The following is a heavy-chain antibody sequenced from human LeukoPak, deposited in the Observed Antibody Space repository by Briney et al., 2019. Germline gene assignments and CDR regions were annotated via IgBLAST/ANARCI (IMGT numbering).Heavy chain of an antibody. D-gene: IGHD2-21*01. CDR1: GGSISSYY. V-gene: IGHV4-59*01. CDR2: IYYSGST. CDR3: ARGKVGMALDY. J-gene: IGHJ4*02. Sequence: SETLSLTCTVSGGSISSYYWSWIRQPPGKGLEWIGYIYYSGSTNYNPSLKSRVTISVDTSKNQFSLKLSSVTAADTAVYYCARGKVGMALDYWGLGTLVTVSS.